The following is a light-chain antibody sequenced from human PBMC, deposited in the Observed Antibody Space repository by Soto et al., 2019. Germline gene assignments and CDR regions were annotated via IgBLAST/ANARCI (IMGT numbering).Light chain of an antibody. Sequence: DIQMTQSPSSLSASVGDRVTITCRASQSISSYLNWYQQKPGKAPNLLIYGTSILQSGVPSRFSGSGSGTDFTLTISSLQPDDFATYYCQHYNSYSEAFGQGTKV. CDR1: QSISSY. J-gene: IGKJ1*01. V-gene: IGKV1-39*01. CDR3: QHYNSYSEA. CDR2: GTS.